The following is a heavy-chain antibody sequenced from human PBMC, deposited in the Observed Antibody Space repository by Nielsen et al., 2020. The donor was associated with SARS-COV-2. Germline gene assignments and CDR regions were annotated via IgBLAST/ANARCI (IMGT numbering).Heavy chain of an antibody. Sequence: GESLKISCAASGFTFSSYGMHWVRQAPGKGLEWVAVIWYDGSNKYYADSVKGRFTISRDNSKNTPYLQMNSLRAEDTAVYYCAKDFMGGGWFDPWGQGTLVTVSS. CDR2: IWYDGSNK. D-gene: IGHD1-26*01. CDR1: GFTFSSYG. CDR3: AKDFMGGGWFDP. V-gene: IGHV3-30*02. J-gene: IGHJ5*02.